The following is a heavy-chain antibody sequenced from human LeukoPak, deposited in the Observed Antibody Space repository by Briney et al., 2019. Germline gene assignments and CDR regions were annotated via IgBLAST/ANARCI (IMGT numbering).Heavy chain of an antibody. D-gene: IGHD3-10*01. CDR2: IYYSGST. CDR3: ARTYYYGSGSHDY. V-gene: IGHV4-30-4*01. CDR1: GGSISSGDYY. Sequence: ASETLSLTCTVSGGSISSGDYYWSWIRQPPGKGLEWIGYIYYSGSTYYNPSLKGRVTISVDTSKNQFSLKLSSVTAADTAVYYCARTYYYGSGSHDYWGQGTLVTVSS. J-gene: IGHJ4*02.